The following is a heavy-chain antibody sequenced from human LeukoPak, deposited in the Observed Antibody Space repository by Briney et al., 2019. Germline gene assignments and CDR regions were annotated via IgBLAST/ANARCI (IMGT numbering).Heavy chain of an antibody. CDR3: VKPLLFIRGLGDN. D-gene: IGHD3-10*01. CDR1: GFIFSDYW. J-gene: IGHJ4*02. V-gene: IGHV3-7*01. CDR2: IKQDESEI. Sequence: PGGSLRLSCAASGFIFSDYWMSWVRQAPGKGLEWEANIKQDESEIFYVESVKGRFTISRDNAKNSLYLEMGSLRAEDTAVYYCVKPLLFIRGLGDNWGQGTLVTVSS.